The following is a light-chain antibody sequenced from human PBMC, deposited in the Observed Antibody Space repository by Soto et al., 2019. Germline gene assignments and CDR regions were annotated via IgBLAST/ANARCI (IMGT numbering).Light chain of an antibody. V-gene: IGLV1-44*01. J-gene: IGLJ2*01. Sequence: VLTQPPSASGTPGQRVTISCSGSSSNIGSNTVNWYQQLPGTAPKLLIHGTNQRPSGVPDRFSGSKSGTSASLAISGLQSEDEADYYCAAWDDSLNGPVFGAGTKLTVL. CDR3: AAWDDSLNGPV. CDR2: GTN. CDR1: SSNIGSNT.